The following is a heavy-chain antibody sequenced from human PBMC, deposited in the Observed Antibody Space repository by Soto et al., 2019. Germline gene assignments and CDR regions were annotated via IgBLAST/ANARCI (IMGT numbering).Heavy chain of an antibody. Sequence: SETLSLTCTVSGGSISSSSYYWGWIRQPPGKGLEWIGSIYYSGSTYYNPSLKSRVTISVDTSKNQFSLKLSSVTAADSAVYYCARFAGGKFDYQGQFTLVTVSS. CDR1: GGSISSSSYY. CDR3: ARFAGGKFDY. CDR2: IYYSGST. V-gene: IGHV4-39*01. D-gene: IGHD1-26*01. J-gene: IGHJ4*02.